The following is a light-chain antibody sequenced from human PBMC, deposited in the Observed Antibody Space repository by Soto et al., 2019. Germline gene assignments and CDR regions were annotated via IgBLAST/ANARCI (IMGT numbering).Light chain of an antibody. CDR2: DAS. V-gene: IGKV3-11*01. CDR1: QSVSSY. J-gene: IGKJ5*01. Sequence: EIVLSQSPATLSLCAGERATLSCRASQSVSSYLAWYQQKPGQAPRLLIYDASNRATGIPARFSGSGSGTDFTLTISSLEPEYFAVYYCQQRSNWPLTFGQGTRLEIK. CDR3: QQRSNWPLT.